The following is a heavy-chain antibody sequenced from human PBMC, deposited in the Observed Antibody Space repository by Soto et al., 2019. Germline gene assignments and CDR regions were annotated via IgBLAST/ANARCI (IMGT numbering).Heavy chain of an antibody. V-gene: IGHV3-30*18. Sequence: QVQLVESGGGVVQPGRSLRLSCAASGFTFSSYGMHWVRQAPGKALEWVAVISYDGSNKYYADSVKGRFTISRDNSKNTLYLQMNSLRAEDTAVYYCAKDLWFGGRNWFDPWGQGTLVTVSS. D-gene: IGHD3-10*01. CDR1: GFTFSSYG. CDR2: ISYDGSNK. J-gene: IGHJ5*02. CDR3: AKDLWFGGRNWFDP.